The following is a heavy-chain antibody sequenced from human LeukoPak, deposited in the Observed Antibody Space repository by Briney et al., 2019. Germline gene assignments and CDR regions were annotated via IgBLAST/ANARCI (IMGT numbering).Heavy chain of an antibody. D-gene: IGHD3-22*01. CDR3: ARVYYDSSGYYYQGAFDI. Sequence: GASVKVSCKASGGTFSSYAISWVRQAPGQGLEWMGGIIPIFGTANYAQKFQGRVTITTDESTSTAYMELSSLRSEDTAVCYCARVYYDSSGYYYQGAFDIWGQGTMVTVSS. CDR1: GGTFSSYA. J-gene: IGHJ3*02. CDR2: IIPIFGTA. V-gene: IGHV1-69*05.